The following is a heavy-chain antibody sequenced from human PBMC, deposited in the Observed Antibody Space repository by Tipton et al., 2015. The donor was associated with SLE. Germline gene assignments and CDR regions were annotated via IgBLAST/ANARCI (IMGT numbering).Heavy chain of an antibody. CDR2: INHSGST. V-gene: IGHV4-4*02. J-gene: IGHJ6*03. CDR3: ARAEMTTEGSVFYYYVDV. D-gene: IGHD5-24*01. CDR1: GGSISSSNW. Sequence: SLRLSCAVSGGSISSSNWWIWVRQPPGKGLEWIGEINHSGSTNYNPSLKSRVTISVDTSKNQFSLQLTSVTAADTAVYYCARAEMTTEGSVFYYYVDVWGKGTTVTVSS.